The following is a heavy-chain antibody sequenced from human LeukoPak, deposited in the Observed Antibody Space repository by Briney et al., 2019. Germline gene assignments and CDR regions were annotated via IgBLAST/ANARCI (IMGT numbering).Heavy chain of an antibody. CDR3: ATTTTIASWFDP. Sequence: PPETLSLTCSVSGGSISGYYWSWVRQPPGKGLEWIGYIYTSGSTNYNPSLKSRVTILVDTSKNQFSLKLSSVTAADTAVYYCATTTTIASWFDPWGQGTLVTVSS. CDR1: GGSISGYY. V-gene: IGHV4-4*09. D-gene: IGHD2-21*01. J-gene: IGHJ5*02. CDR2: IYTSGST.